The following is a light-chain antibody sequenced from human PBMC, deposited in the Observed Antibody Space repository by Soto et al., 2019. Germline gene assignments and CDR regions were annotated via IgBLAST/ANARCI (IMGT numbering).Light chain of an antibody. Sequence: ESMLTQSPATLSLSPGERATLSCRASQSVRSKYLTWYQQKPGQAPRLLIYGASLRATGIPARFSGSGSGTDFTLTISSLESEDFAVYYCQQRSKWEFTFGPGTKVDIK. CDR1: QSVRSKY. CDR3: QQRSKWEFT. CDR2: GAS. V-gene: IGKV3D-20*02. J-gene: IGKJ3*01.